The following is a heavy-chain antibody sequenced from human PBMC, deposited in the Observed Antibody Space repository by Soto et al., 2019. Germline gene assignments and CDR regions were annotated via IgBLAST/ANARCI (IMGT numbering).Heavy chain of an antibody. CDR3: ARGGFIGTPPDY. Sequence: SETLSLTCAVYGASLSDNYCNWLRQPPGKGLEWIGEINHSGNTNYNPSLRSRVTISIDTSKNQLSLNLRSVSAADTAVYYCARGGFIGTPPDYWGQGTRVTVSS. D-gene: IGHD1-7*01. V-gene: IGHV4-34*01. CDR2: INHSGNT. CDR1: GASLSDNY. J-gene: IGHJ4*02.